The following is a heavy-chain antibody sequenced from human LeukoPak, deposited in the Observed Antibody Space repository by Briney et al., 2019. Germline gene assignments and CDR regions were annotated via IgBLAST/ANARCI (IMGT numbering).Heavy chain of an antibody. J-gene: IGHJ4*02. V-gene: IGHV4-59*01. CDR1: GGSISSYY. D-gene: IGHD2-2*01. CDR3: ARGSTSPTYFDY. Sequence: SETLSLTCTVSGGSISSYYWSWIRQPPGKGLEWIGYIYYSGSTNYNPSLKSRVTISVDTSKNQFSLKLSSVTAADTAVYYCARGSTSPTYFDYWGQGTLVTVSS. CDR2: IYYSGST.